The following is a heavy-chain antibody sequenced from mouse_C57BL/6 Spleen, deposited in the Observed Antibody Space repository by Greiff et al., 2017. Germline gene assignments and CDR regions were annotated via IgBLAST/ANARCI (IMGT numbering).Heavy chain of an antibody. D-gene: IGHD2-5*01. V-gene: IGHV1-55*01. CDR3: ARGAYSNYAWYFDV. Sequence: QVQLQQPGAELVKPGASVKMSCKASGYTFTSYWITWVKQRPGQGLEWIGDIYPGSGSTNYNEKFKSKATLTVDTSSSTAYMKLSSLTSEDSAVYYCARGAYSNYAWYFDVWGTGTTVTVSS. J-gene: IGHJ1*03. CDR2: IYPGSGST. CDR1: GYTFTSYW.